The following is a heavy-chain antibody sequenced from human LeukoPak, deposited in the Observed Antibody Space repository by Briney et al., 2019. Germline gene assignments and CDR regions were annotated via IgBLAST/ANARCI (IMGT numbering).Heavy chain of an antibody. Sequence: GGSLRLSCVASGFTFSSNGMHWVRQAPGKGLEWVTFIQYDGSKKYYADSVKGRFTISRDSSKNTLYLEMNSLRAEDTAVYYCAKDIGSYYDYWGQGILVTVSS. D-gene: IGHD3-10*01. J-gene: IGHJ4*02. CDR2: IQYDGSKK. V-gene: IGHV3-30*02. CDR1: GFTFSSNG. CDR3: AKDIGSYYDY.